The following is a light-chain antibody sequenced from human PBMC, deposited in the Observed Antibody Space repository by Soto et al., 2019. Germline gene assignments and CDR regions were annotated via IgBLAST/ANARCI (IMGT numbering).Light chain of an antibody. V-gene: IGLV2-11*01. CDR2: DVS. CDR1: SSDVGGYNY. CDR3: CSYAGNSLWV. Sequence: QSALTQPRSVSGSPGQSVTLSCTGTSSDVGGYNYVSWYQQHPGKAPKLVIYDVSKRPSGVPDRFSGSKSGNTASLTISGLQAEDEADYYRCSYAGNSLWVFGGGTQLTVL. J-gene: IGLJ3*02.